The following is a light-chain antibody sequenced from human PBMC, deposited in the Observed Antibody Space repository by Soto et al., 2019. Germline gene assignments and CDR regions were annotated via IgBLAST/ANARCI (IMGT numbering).Light chain of an antibody. V-gene: IGKV2-30*01. CDR1: QSLVYSDGHTY. CDR2: KVS. J-gene: IGKJ1*01. Sequence: DVMMTQSPLSLPVTLGQPASISCRCSQSLVYSDGHTYLNWFQQRPGQSPRRLIYKVSNRDSGVPDRFSGSGSGTDFTLKISRVEAEDVGTYYCMQATHWPWTFGQGTKVDIK. CDR3: MQATHWPWT.